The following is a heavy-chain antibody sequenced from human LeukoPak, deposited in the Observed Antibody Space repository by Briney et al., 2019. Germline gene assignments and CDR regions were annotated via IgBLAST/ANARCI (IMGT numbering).Heavy chain of an antibody. CDR3: ARGGLWGGDY. Sequence: GGSLRLSCAASGFTFSSYWMTWVRQAPGKGLEWVATIKADGGDKYYVNYVKGRFTISRNNAKSSLSLQMDSLRAEDTAVYYCARGGLWGGDYWGQGTLVTVSS. J-gene: IGHJ4*02. D-gene: IGHD3-16*01. CDR2: IKADGGDK. CDR1: GFTFSSYW. V-gene: IGHV3-7*01.